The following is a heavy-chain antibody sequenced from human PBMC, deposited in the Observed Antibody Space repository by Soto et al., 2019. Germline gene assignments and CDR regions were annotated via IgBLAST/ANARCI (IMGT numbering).Heavy chain of an antibody. Sequence: GGSLRLSCAASGFTFSSYAMHWVHQAPGKGLEWVAVISYDGSNKYYADSVKGRFTISRDNSKNTLYLQMNSLRAEDTAVYYCVRDYSYGYTRSFDYRAQRTPVTGSS. CDR1: GFTFSSYA. J-gene: IGHJ4*02. CDR2: ISYDGSNK. CDR3: VRDYSYGYTRSFDY. V-gene: IGHV3-30-3*01. D-gene: IGHD5-18*01.